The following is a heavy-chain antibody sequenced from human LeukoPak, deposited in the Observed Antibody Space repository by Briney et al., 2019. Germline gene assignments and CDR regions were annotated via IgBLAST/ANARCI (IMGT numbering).Heavy chain of an antibody. CDR2: INHSGST. D-gene: IGHD6-19*01. CDR3: ARVWGAVAGQKPYYFDY. J-gene: IGHJ4*02. V-gene: IGHV4-34*01. Sequence: PSETLSLTCAVYGGSFSGYYWSWIRQPPGKGLEWIGEINHSGSTNYSPSLKSRVTISVDTSKNQFSLKLSSVTAADTAVYYCARVWGAVAGQKPYYFDYWGQGTLVTVSS. CDR1: GGSFSGYY.